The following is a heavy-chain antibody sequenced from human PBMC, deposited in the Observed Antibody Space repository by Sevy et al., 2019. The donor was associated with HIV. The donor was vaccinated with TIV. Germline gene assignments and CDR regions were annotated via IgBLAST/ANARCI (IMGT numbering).Heavy chain of an antibody. Sequence: GGSLRLSCAASGFTFSSYAMSWVRQAPGKGLEWVSAISGSGGSTYYADSVKGRFTISRDNSKNTLYLQMNSLRAEDTAVYYCASRSGYGDEGGAFDIWGQGTMVTVSS. J-gene: IGHJ3*02. D-gene: IGHD4-17*01. CDR2: ISGSGGST. V-gene: IGHV3-23*01. CDR3: ASRSGYGDEGGAFDI. CDR1: GFTFSSYA.